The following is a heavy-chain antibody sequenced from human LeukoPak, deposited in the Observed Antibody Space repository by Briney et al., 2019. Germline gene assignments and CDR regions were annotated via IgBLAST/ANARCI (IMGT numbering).Heavy chain of an antibody. CDR3: ARDPFHYYDSSGYYR. J-gene: IGHJ4*02. Sequence: SVTVSCKASRGTFRSYAISWVRQPPGQGLDWMGRIIPILGIANYAQKFQGRVMITADKTTSTAYMVLSSLRSEDTAVYYCARDPFHYYDSSGYYRWGQGTLVTVSS. D-gene: IGHD3-22*01. V-gene: IGHV1-69*04. CDR2: IIPILGIA. CDR1: RGTFRSYA.